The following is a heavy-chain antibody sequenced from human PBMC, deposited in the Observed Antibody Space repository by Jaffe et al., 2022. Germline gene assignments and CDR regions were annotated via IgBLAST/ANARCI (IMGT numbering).Heavy chain of an antibody. Sequence: VELVESGGGAAQAGGSVRLSCAASGFTFRDYWMHWVRQTPGKAPLWVARIVSDGSSATYADSVRGRFTISRDNAKNTLYLEMTSLRVEDTAIYYCARDDRYSIAVWGQGTLVTVSS. V-gene: IGHV3-74*03. D-gene: IGHD3-3*02. CDR2: IVSDGSSA. J-gene: IGHJ4*02. CDR3: ARDDRYSIAV. CDR1: GFTFRDYW.